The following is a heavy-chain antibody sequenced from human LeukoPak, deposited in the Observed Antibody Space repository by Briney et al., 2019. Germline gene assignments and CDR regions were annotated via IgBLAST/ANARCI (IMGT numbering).Heavy chain of an antibody. CDR3: ARTPVATYFDY. Sequence: PSETLSLTCTVSGGSISSYYWSWIRQPPGKGLEWIGYIYYSGGTYYNPSLKSRVTISGDTSKNQFSLKLRSVTAADTAVYYCARTPVATYFDYWGQGTLVTVSS. CDR1: GGSISSYY. CDR2: IYYSGGT. V-gene: IGHV4-59*01. J-gene: IGHJ4*02. D-gene: IGHD5-12*01.